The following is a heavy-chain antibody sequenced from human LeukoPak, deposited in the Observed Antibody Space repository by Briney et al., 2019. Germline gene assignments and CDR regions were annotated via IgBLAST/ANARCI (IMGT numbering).Heavy chain of an antibody. CDR3: AKDRITMIVVVIFDY. D-gene: IGHD3-22*01. CDR2: ISGSGGST. J-gene: IGHJ4*02. Sequence: GGSLRLSCAASGFTFSSYGIHWVRQAPGKGLEWVSAISGSGGSTYYADSVKGRFTISRDNSKNTLYLQMNSLRAEDTAVYYCAKDRITMIVVVIFDYWGQGTLVTVSS. V-gene: IGHV3-23*01. CDR1: GFTFSSYG.